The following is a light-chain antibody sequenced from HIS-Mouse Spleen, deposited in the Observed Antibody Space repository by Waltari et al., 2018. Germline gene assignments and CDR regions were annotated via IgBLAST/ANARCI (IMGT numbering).Light chain of an antibody. CDR1: SSDVGGYNY. Sequence: QSALTQPASVSGSPGQSLTISCTGTSSDVGGYNYVSCYQQHPGKAPKLMIYEVSNRPSGVSNRFSGSKSGNTASLTISGLQAEDEADYYCSSYTSSSTLEVFGTGTKVTVL. CDR2: EVS. J-gene: IGLJ1*01. CDR3: SSYTSSSTLEV. V-gene: IGLV2-14*01.